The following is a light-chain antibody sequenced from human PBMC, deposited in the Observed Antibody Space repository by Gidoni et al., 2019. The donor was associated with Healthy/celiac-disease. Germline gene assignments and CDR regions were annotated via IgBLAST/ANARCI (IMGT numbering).Light chain of an antibody. V-gene: IGKV1-39*01. J-gene: IGKJ2*01. Sequence: DIQMTQSPSSLSASVGDRVTITCRASQSISSYLNWYQQKPGKAPKLLIYAASSLQSGVPSMFSGSGSGTDFTLTISSLQPEDFATYYCQQSYSTPTFXQXTKLEIK. CDR1: QSISSY. CDR3: QQSYSTPT. CDR2: AAS.